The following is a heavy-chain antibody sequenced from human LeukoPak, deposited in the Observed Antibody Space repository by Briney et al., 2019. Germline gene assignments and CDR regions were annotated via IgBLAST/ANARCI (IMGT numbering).Heavy chain of an antibody. J-gene: IGHJ6*02. D-gene: IGHD3-22*01. CDR1: GFTFSNYA. V-gene: IGHV3-30-3*01. CDR3: ARGWDYYDSSGPTGMDV. Sequence: GRSLRLSCAASGFTFSNYAMHWVRQAPGKGLEWVAVISYDGSNKYYADSVKGRFTISRDNSKNTLYLQMNSLRAEDTAVYYCARGWDYYDSSGPTGMDVWGQGTTVTVSS. CDR2: ISYDGSNK.